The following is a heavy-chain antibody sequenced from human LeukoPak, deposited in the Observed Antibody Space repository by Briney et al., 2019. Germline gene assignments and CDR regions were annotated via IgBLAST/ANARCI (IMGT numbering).Heavy chain of an antibody. CDR3: ARGSNSYGSRFDY. V-gene: IGHV1-69*13. CDR2: IIPIFGTA. J-gene: IGHJ4*02. CDR1: GYTFTGHY. D-gene: IGHD5-18*01. Sequence: PGASVKVSCKASGYTFTGHYMHWVRQAPGQGLEWMGGIIPIFGTANYAQKFQGRVTITADESTSTAYMELNSLRSEDTAVYYCARGSNSYGSRFDYWGQGTLVTVSS.